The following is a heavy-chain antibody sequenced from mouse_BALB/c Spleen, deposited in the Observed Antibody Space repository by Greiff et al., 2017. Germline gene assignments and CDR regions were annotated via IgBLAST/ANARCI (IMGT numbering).Heavy chain of an antibody. CDR2: IWSGGST. Sequence: QVQLQQSGPGLVQPSQSLSITCTVSGFSLTSYGVHWVRQSPGKGLEWLGVIWSGGSTDYNAAFISRLSISKDNSKSQVFLKMNSLQTDDTARYYCAREDLDYYFDYWGQGTTLTVSS. CDR1: GFSLTSYG. CDR3: AREDLDYYFDY. J-gene: IGHJ2*01. V-gene: IGHV2-4-1*01.